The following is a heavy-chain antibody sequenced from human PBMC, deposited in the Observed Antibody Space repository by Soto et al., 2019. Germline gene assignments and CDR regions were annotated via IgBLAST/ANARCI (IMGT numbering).Heavy chain of an antibody. CDR2: IYYSGST. CDR3: ARVDCSSTSCYSVDY. Sequence: PSETLSLTCTVSGGSISSGGYYWSWIRQHPGKGLEWIGYIYYSGSTYYNPSLKSRVTISVDTSKNQFSLKLSSVTAADTAVYYCARVDCSSTSCYSVDYWGQGTLVTVSS. V-gene: IGHV4-31*03. CDR1: GGSISSGGYY. D-gene: IGHD2-2*01. J-gene: IGHJ4*02.